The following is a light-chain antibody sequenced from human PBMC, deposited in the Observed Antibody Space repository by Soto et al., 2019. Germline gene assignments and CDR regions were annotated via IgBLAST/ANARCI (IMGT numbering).Light chain of an antibody. CDR3: QQYGSSPPYT. J-gene: IGKJ2*01. Sequence: EIVLTQSPGTLSLSPGERATLSCRASQRVTSSFLAWYQQKLGQAPRLLIYGASTRATGTPDRFSGSGSGTDFTLTISRLEPEDFAVYYCQQYGSSPPYTFGQGTKLEIK. CDR1: QRVTSSF. V-gene: IGKV3-20*01. CDR2: GAS.